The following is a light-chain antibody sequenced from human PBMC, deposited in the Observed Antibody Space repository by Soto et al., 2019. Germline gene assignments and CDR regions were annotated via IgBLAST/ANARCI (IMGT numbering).Light chain of an antibody. J-gene: IGKJ4*01. CDR2: GAS. CDR1: QSVSSNY. CDR3: QQYGSSPT. V-gene: IGKV3-20*01. Sequence: IVLTQSPGTPSLSPGERATLSCRASQSVSSNYLAWYQRKPGQAPRLVIYGASRRATGIPDRFSGSGSGTDFTLTISRLEPDDFAVYYCQQYGSSPTFGGGTKVEIK.